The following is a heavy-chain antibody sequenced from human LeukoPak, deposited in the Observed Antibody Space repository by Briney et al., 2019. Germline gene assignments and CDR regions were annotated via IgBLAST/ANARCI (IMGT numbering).Heavy chain of an antibody. V-gene: IGHV3-11*01. J-gene: IGHJ4*02. CDR3: AKGTYYYDSSGHD. Sequence: PGGSLRLSCAASGFTFSGYYMSWVRQAPGKGLEWVSYISSSGSAMYYGDSVKGRFTISRDKAKNSLYLQMNSLRAEDTAVYYCAKGTYYYDSSGHDWGQGTLVTVSS. CDR1: GFTFSGYY. D-gene: IGHD3-22*01. CDR2: ISSSGSAM.